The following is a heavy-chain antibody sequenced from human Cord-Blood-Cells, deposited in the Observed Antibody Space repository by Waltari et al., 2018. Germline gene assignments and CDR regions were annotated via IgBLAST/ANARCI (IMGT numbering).Heavy chain of an antibody. CDR3: ARPGIVGATRGAFDI. Sequence: QLQLQESGPGLVKPSETLSLTCTVSGGSISSSSYYWGWISQPPGKGLEWIGSIYYSGSTDYNPSLKSRVTISVDTSKNQFSLKLSSVTAADTAVYYCARPGIVGATRGAFDIWGQGTMVTVSS. V-gene: IGHV4-39*01. CDR2: IYYSGST. J-gene: IGHJ3*02. D-gene: IGHD1-26*01. CDR1: GGSISSSSYY.